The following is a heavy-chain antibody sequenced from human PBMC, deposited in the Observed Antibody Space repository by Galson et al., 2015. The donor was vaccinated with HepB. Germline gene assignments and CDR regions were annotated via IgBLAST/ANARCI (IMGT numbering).Heavy chain of an antibody. Sequence: SVKVSCKASGYSFTDYYIHWVRQAPGQGLEWMGWINPYHGATKFAPKFQGRVTMTRDTSISTVYMEMSRLTSDDTAVYFCARRRGARFTTPDYYYYMDVWGKGTTVTVSS. V-gene: IGHV1-2*02. J-gene: IGHJ6*03. CDR2: INPYHGAT. D-gene: IGHD3-3*01. CDR1: GYSFTDYY. CDR3: ARRRGARFTTPDYYYYMDV.